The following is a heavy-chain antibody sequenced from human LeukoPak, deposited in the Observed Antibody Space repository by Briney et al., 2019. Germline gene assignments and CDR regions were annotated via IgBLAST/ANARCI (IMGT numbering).Heavy chain of an antibody. Sequence: GSLRLSCAASGFTFSDYYMSWIRQAPGKGLEWVSYISSSGSTIYYADSVKGRFTISRDNAKNSLYLQMNSLRAEDTAVYYSVGELLPYYGMDVWGQGTTVTVSS. D-gene: IGHD3-10*01. CDR2: ISSSGSTI. CDR3: VGELLPYYGMDV. J-gene: IGHJ6*02. V-gene: IGHV3-11*04. CDR1: GFTFSDYY.